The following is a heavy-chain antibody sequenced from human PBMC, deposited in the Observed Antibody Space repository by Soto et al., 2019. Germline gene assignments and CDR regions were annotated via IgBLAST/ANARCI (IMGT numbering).Heavy chain of an antibody. J-gene: IGHJ6*02. CDR2: IIPIFGTT. Sequence: QVQLVQSGAEVKKPGSSVKVSCKASGGTFSNYAISWVRQAPGQGLEWMGGIIPIFGTTYYAQKFQGRVTIIADESTTTAYLELSGLRSEDTAMYYCARVEAVAGIYNYHGLDVWGQGTEVSVSS. V-gene: IGHV1-69*12. D-gene: IGHD6-19*01. CDR3: ARVEAVAGIYNYHGLDV. CDR1: GGTFSNYA.